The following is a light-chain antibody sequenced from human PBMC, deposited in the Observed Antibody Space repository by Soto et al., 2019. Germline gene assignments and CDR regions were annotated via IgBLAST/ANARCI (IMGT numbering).Light chain of an antibody. CDR2: DVS. CDR3: SSYAGSTTVL. Sequence: QSVLTQPASVSGSLGQSIAFSCTGTSSDIGDYNYVSWYQQLPGKAPKLMIYDVSNRPSGVSDRFSGSVSGNTASLTISGRQPEDEADYYCSSYAGSTTVLFGGGTKLTVL. CDR1: SSDIGDYNY. V-gene: IGLV2-14*01. J-gene: IGLJ2*01.